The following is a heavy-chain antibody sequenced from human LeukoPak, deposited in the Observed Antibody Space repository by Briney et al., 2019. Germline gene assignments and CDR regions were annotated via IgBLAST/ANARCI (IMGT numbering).Heavy chain of an antibody. CDR1: GFTFSYFW. J-gene: IGHJ6*02. CDR2: LYSSGNT. Sequence: GGSLRLSCAASGFTFSYFWMSWVRQAPGKGLHLVSVLYSSGNTYYADSVKGRFSISRDNSKNTLYLQMNSLRAEDTAVYYCARHDSSGYLQYGMDVWGQGTTVTVSS. V-gene: IGHV3-66*04. D-gene: IGHD3-22*01. CDR3: ARHDSSGYLQYGMDV.